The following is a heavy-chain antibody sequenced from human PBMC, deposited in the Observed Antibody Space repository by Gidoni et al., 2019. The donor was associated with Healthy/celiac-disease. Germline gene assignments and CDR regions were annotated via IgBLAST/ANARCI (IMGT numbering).Heavy chain of an antibody. V-gene: IGHV4-34*01. CDR3: ARVSDRYSSSWLIDY. D-gene: IGHD6-13*01. CDR2: INHSGST. J-gene: IGHJ4*02. Sequence: QVQLQQWGAGLMKPSETLSLTCAVYGGSFSGYYWSWIRQPPGKGLEWIGEINHSGSTNYNPSLKSRVTISVDTSKNQFSLKLSSVTAADTAVYYCARVSDRYSSSWLIDYWGQGTLVTVSS. CDR1: GGSFSGYY.